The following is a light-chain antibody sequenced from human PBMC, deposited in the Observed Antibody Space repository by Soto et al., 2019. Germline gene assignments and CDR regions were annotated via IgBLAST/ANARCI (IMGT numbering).Light chain of an antibody. CDR3: QQLNSYPLT. V-gene: IGKV1-9*01. J-gene: IGKJ4*01. CDR2: AAS. Sequence: IQLTQSPSSLSASVGDRVTITCRASQGISSYLAWYQQKPGKAPKLLIYAASTLQSGVPSRFSGSGSGTEVTLTISSLQPEDFATDYGQQLNSYPLTFGGGTKVEIK. CDR1: QGISSY.